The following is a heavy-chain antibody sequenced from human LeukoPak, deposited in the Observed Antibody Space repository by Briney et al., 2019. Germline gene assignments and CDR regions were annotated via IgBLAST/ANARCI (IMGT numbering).Heavy chain of an antibody. CDR1: GGSVSGYY. CDR2: IYYSGSI. CDR3: ARGYPSGWSNWFDA. Sequence: SSETLSLTCSVSGGSVSGYYWSWVRQPPGKGLEWIGYIYYSGSINYNPSLKNRVTISVDTSKNQFSLKLSSVTTAHTAMDYCARGYPSGWSNWFDASDQGPLVTVSS. D-gene: IGHD6-13*01. J-gene: IGHJ5*02. V-gene: IGHV4-59*02.